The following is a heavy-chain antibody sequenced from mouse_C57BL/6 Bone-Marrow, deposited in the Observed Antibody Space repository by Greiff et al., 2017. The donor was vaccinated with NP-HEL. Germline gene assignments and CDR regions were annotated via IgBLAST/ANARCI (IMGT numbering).Heavy chain of an antibody. CDR3: ARLYGAPWYFDV. V-gene: IGHV2-2*01. D-gene: IGHD1-1*02. J-gene: IGHJ1*03. Sequence: VQLQESGPGLVQPSQSLSITCTVSGFSLTSYGVHWVRQSPGKGLEWLGVIWSGGSTDYNAAFISRLSISKDNSKSQVFFKMNSLQADDTAIYYCARLYGAPWYFDVWGTGTTVTVSS. CDR1: GFSLTSYG. CDR2: IWSGGST.